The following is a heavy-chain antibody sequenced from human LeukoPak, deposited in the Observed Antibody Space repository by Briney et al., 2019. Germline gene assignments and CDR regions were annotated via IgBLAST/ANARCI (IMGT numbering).Heavy chain of an antibody. CDR2: IYYSGST. Sequence: SETLSLTCTVSGGSISSYYWSWIRQPPGKGLEWIGYIYYSGSTNYNPSLKSRVTISVDTSKNQFSLKLSSVTAADTAVYYCARMADCSSTSCYTFNWFDPWGQGTLVTVSS. CDR1: GGSISSYY. D-gene: IGHD2-2*02. V-gene: IGHV4-59*08. CDR3: ARMADCSSTSCYTFNWFDP. J-gene: IGHJ5*02.